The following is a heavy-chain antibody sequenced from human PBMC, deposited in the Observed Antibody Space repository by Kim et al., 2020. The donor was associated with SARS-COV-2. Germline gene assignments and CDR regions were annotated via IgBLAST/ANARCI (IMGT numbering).Heavy chain of an antibody. CDR3: ARRAPDPFGYYFDS. V-gene: IGHV4-39*01. Sequence: SQTLSLTCSVSGGSINRTPYYWGWIRQPPGTGLESVGNIYYSGSTQYNPSLRSRVTISVDTSKNQFSLNLSSVTAADTPVHYCARRAPDPFGYYFDSWG. CDR1: GGSINRTPYY. CDR2: IYYSGST. D-gene: IGHD3-3*01. J-gene: IGHJ4*01.